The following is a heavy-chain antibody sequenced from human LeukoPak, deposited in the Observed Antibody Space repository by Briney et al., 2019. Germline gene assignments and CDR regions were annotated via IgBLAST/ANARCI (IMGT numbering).Heavy chain of an antibody. J-gene: IGHJ4*02. CDR3: ARDLAVAGIDY. Sequence: PSETLSLTCAISDDSISSGGYSWSWIRQPPGKGLEWIGYIHDSGSTYYNPSLKSRVTISVDTSKNQFSLKLSSVTAADTAVYYCARDLAVAGIDYWGQGTLVTVSS. CDR1: DDSISSGGYS. D-gene: IGHD6-19*01. CDR2: IHDSGST. V-gene: IGHV4-30-4*07.